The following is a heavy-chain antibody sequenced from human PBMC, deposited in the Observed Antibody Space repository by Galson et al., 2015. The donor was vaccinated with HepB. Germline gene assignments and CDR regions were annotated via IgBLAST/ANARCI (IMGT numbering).Heavy chain of an antibody. J-gene: IGHJ4*02. Sequence: SLRLSCAASGFTFSSYGMHWVRQAPGKGLEWVAVISYDGSNKYYADSVKGRFTISRDNSKNTLYLQMNSLRAEDTAVYYCAKDLLRYCSGGSCYPPREWGQGTLVTVSS. V-gene: IGHV3-30*18. CDR3: AKDLLRYCSGGSCYPPRE. D-gene: IGHD2-15*01. CDR2: ISYDGSNK. CDR1: GFTFSSYG.